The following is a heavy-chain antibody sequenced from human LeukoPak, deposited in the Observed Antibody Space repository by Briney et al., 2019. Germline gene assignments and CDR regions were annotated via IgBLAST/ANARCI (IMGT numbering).Heavy chain of an antibody. CDR2: ISYDGSNK. CDR1: RFTFSSYA. CDR3: ARDGTSILTGYFDY. V-gene: IGHV3-30*04. Sequence: PGRSLRLSCAASRFTFSSYAMHWVRQAPGKGLEWVAVISYDGSNKYYADSVKGRFTISRDNSKNTLYLQMNSLRAEDTAVYYCARDGTSILTGYFDYWGQGTLVTVSS. D-gene: IGHD3-9*01. J-gene: IGHJ4*02.